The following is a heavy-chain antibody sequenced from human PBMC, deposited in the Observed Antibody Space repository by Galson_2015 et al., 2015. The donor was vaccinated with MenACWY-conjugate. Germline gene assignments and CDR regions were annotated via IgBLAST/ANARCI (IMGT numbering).Heavy chain of an antibody. V-gene: IGHV3-15*01. J-gene: IGHJ5*02. CDR1: GFTFSNVW. D-gene: IGHD2-15*01. CDR2: IKCKTDGGTT. CDR3: TRDRDVGGSRWWFDP. Sequence: SLRLSCAVSGFTFSNVWMSWVRQAPGKGLEWVARIKCKTDGGTTDYATPVKGRLTISRDDSTNTLYLQMNSLKTKDTAVYYCTRDRDVGGSRWWFDPWGQGTLVTVSS.